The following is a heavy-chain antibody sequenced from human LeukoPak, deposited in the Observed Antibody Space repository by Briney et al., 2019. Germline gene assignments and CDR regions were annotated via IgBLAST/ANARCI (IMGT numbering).Heavy chain of an antibody. V-gene: IGHV4-4*07. Sequence: PSETLSLTCTVSGGSISSYYWSWIRQPAGKGLEWIGRIYTSGSTNYNPPLKSRVTMSVDTSKNQFSLKLSSVTAADTAVYYCARDFMAGYSSGWSDYWAQGTLVTVSS. D-gene: IGHD6-19*01. J-gene: IGHJ4*02. CDR1: GGSISSYY. CDR2: IYTSGST. CDR3: ARDFMAGYSSGWSDY.